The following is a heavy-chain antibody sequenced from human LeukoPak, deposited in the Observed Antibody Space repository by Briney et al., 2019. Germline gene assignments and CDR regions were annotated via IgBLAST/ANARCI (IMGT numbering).Heavy chain of an antibody. CDR3: ARHASYYYDSSGSKGSGYFDY. J-gene: IGHJ4*02. CDR1: GGSVSSYH. V-gene: IGHV4-4*07. CDR2: IYTSGST. Sequence: SETLSLTCTVSGGSVSSYHWSWIRQPPGKGLEWIGRIYTSGSTNYNPSLKSRVTISYTSKNQFSLKLSSVTAADTAVYYCARHASYYYDSSGSKGSGYFDYWGQGTLVTVSS. D-gene: IGHD3-22*01.